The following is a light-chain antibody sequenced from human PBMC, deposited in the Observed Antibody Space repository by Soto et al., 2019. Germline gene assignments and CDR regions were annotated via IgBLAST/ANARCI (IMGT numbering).Light chain of an antibody. CDR1: TSDY. CDR3: CSHTSGNSLV. Sequence: QSALTQPPSVSASPGQSITISCTGTTSDYVSWYQQHPGNVPKVLIYEVRKRPSGISNRFSGSKSGNTASLTISGLQAEDEADYYCCSHTSGNSLVXGSGTRSPS. V-gene: IGLV2-14*01. CDR2: EVR. J-gene: IGLJ1*01.